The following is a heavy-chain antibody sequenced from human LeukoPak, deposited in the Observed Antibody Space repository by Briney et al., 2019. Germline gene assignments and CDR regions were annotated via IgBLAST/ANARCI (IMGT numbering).Heavy chain of an antibody. V-gene: IGHV1-2*02. CDR3: ASSGWYWAFDI. CDR2: INPNSGGT. CDR1: GYTFTSYG. Sequence: ASVKVSCKASGYTFTSYGISWVRQAPGQGLEWMGWINPNSGGTNYAQKFQGRVTMTRDTSISTAYMELSRLRSDDTAVYYCASSGWYWAFDIWGQGTMVTVSS. J-gene: IGHJ3*02. D-gene: IGHD6-19*01.